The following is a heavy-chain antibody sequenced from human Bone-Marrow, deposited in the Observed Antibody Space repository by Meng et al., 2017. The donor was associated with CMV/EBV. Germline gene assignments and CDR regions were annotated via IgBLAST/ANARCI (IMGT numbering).Heavy chain of an antibody. CDR3: ARGADIVVVRRFYNYYGMDV. Sequence: SVKVSCKASGYTFTDYHLHWVRQAPGQGLEWMGGIIPFFGTTDYAQKFQGRVTITTDESTSTAYMELSSLRSEDTAVYYCARGADIVVVRRFYNYYGMDVWGQGTTVTVSS. CDR2: IIPFFGTT. CDR1: GYTFTDYH. J-gene: IGHJ6*02. D-gene: IGHD2-2*01. V-gene: IGHV1-69*05.